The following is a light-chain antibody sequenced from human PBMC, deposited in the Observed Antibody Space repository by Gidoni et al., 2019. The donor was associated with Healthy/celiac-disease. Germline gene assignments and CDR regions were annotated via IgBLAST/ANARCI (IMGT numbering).Light chain of an antibody. V-gene: IGKV4-1*01. CDR3: QQYYSTPPLT. CDR1: QSVLYSSNNKHY. CDR2: WAS. J-gene: IGKJ4*01. Sequence: DIVMTQSPDALAVSLGERATINCKSSQSVLYSSNNKHYLAWYQQTPGQPPKLLIYWASTRESGVPDRFSGSGSWTDFTLTISSLQAEDVAVYYCQQYYSTPPLTFGGGTKVEIK.